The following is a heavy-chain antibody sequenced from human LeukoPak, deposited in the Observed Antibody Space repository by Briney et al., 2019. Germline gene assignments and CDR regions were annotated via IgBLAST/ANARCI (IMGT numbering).Heavy chain of an antibody. CDR3: ARGSNYVDC. CDR2: IYYSGST. V-gene: IGHV4-39*01. Sequence: SETLSLTCTVSGGSISSSSYYWGWIRQPPGKGLEWIGSIYYSGSTYYNPSLKSRVTISVDTSKNQFSLKLSSVTAADTAVYYCARGSNYVDCWGQGTLVTVSP. D-gene: IGHD3-10*01. J-gene: IGHJ4*02. CDR1: GGSISSSSYY.